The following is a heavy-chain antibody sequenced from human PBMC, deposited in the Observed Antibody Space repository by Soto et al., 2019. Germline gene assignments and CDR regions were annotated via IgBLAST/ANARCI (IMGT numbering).Heavy chain of an antibody. J-gene: IGHJ5*02. CDR2: ISLYSDGT. V-gene: IGHV1-18*01. CDR1: GYTFSNYC. D-gene: IGHD2-2*01. CDR3: ARVVPGAEAWFGP. Sequence: ASVKVACKTAGYTFSNYCITWGRQNPVQPLEWLGWISLYSDGTNYGQKFQGRVSMTTDTSTTTAYMELRSRRSDDTAVYYCARVVPGAEAWFGPWGQGTLVTVSS.